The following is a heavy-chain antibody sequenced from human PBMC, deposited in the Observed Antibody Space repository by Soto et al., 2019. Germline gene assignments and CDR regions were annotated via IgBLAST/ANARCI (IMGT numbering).Heavy chain of an antibody. CDR2: IYYSGST. J-gene: IGHJ3*02. V-gene: IGHV4-39*01. CDR1: GGSISSSSYY. D-gene: IGHD6-13*01. Sequence: QLQLQESGPGLVKPSETLSLTCTVSGGSISSSSYYWGWIRQPPGKGLEWIGSIYYSGSTYYNPSLKSRVTIAVDTSKNQFSLKLSSVTAADTAVSYCARRCLYSSSWHEGFDIWGQGTMVTVSS. CDR3: ARRCLYSSSWHEGFDI.